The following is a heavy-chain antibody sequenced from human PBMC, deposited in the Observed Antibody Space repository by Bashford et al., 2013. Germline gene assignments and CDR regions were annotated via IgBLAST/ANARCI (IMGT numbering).Heavy chain of an antibody. V-gene: IGHV3-30*18. CDR2: ISYDGRDK. J-gene: IGHJ4*02. Sequence: GGSLRLSCVASGFAFDSYGMHWVRQAPGKGLEWVAVISYDGRDKYYADSVRDRFTISRDNSKNTLYLEMNRLRPEDTALYYCAKGPYYYGSSGSLADDYWGQGTLVTVSS. CDR1: GFAFDSYG. D-gene: IGHD3-22*01. CDR3: AKGPYYYGSSGSLADDY.